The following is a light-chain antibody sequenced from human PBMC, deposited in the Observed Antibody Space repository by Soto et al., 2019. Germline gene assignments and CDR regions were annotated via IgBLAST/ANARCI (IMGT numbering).Light chain of an antibody. CDR1: QSISSW. CDR3: HQCSTFPRT. Sequence: DIQMTQSPSTLSASVGARVTITCRASQSISSWLAWYKQKPGKAPKLLIYKASSLEGGVPSRFSGSGSGTEFTLTISSLQPDEFATYYYHQCSTFPRTYGQGTKVEIK. V-gene: IGKV1-5*03. J-gene: IGKJ1*01. CDR2: KAS.